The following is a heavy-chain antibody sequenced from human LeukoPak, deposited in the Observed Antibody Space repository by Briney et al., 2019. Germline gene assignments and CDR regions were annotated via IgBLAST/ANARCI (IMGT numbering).Heavy chain of an antibody. CDR1: GGSIGSYY. CDR3: AGRAQTTGWSFDY. J-gene: IGHJ4*02. Sequence: PSGTLSLTCIVSGGSIGSYYWSWIRQPAGKGLEWIGQIHTSGSTNYNPSLKSRVAMSVDTSKNQFSLELSSVTAADTAVYYCAGRAQTTGWSFDYWGQGALVTVSS. CDR2: IHTSGST. V-gene: IGHV4-4*07. D-gene: IGHD6-19*01.